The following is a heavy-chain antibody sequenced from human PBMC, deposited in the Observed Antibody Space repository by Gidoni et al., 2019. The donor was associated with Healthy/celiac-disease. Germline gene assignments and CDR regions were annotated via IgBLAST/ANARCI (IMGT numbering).Heavy chain of an antibody. Sequence: IRQPPGKGLEWIGEINHSGSTNYNPSLKSRVTISVDTSKNQFSLKLSSVTAADTAVYYCARDDYGDYLDYWGQGTLVTVSS. CDR2: INHSGST. CDR3: ARDDYGDYLDY. J-gene: IGHJ4*02. D-gene: IGHD4-17*01. V-gene: IGHV4-34*01.